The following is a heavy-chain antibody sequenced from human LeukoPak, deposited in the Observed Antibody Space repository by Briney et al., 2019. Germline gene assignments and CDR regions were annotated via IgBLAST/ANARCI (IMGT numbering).Heavy chain of an antibody. CDR1: GFTFSSYA. Sequence: PGGSLRLSCAASGFTFSSYAMSWVRRAPGKGLEWVSAISGSGGSTYYADSVKGRFTISRDNSKNALYLQMNSLRAEDTAVYYCAKESGLRYFDWPPFFDYWGQGTLVTVSS. J-gene: IGHJ4*02. D-gene: IGHD3-9*01. CDR2: ISGSGGST. CDR3: AKESGLRYFDWPPFFDY. V-gene: IGHV3-23*01.